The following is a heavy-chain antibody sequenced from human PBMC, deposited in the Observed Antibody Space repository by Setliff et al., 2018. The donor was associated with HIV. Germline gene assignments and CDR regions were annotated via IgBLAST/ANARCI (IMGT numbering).Heavy chain of an antibody. D-gene: IGHD3-22*01. V-gene: IGHV1-69*13. J-gene: IGHJ3*02. CDR2: IIPLFGTT. CDR3: ARGADYYDTSDSGEDAFDI. CDR1: GGTFNNYA. Sequence: SVKVSCKAPGGTFNNYAISWVRQAPGKGLEWVGGIIPLFGTTNYAQKFQGRVTITADESTNTAHMELNSLRSIDTAVYYCARGADYYDTSDSGEDAFDIWGQGTMVTVSS.